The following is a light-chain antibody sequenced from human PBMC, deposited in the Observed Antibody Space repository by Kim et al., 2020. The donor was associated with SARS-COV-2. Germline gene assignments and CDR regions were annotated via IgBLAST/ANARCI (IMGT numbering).Light chain of an antibody. CDR2: AAS. V-gene: IGKV1-9*01. Sequence: SVGDRVTITCRASQGISSYLAWYQQKPGQAPKLLIYAASTLQSGVPSRFSGSGSGTEFTLTISSLQPEDFATYYCQQLNSYPMYTFGQGTKLEIK. CDR1: QGISSY. J-gene: IGKJ2*01. CDR3: QQLNSYPMYT.